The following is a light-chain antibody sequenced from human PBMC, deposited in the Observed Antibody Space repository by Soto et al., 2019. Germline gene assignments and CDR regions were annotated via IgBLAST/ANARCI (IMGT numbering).Light chain of an antibody. V-gene: IGLV2-14*01. Sequence: QSALTQPASVSGSLGQSITISCTGSSSDVGGYNYVSWYQQHPGKAPKLMIYEVNNRPSGVSNRFSGSKSGNTASLTISGLQSEDEAEYYCSSFTSSSTQVLGGGTKLTGL. CDR3: SSFTSSSTQV. CDR1: SSDVGGYNY. J-gene: IGLJ3*02. CDR2: EVN.